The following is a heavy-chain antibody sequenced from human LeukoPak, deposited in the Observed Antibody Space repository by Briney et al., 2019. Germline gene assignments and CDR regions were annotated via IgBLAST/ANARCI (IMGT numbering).Heavy chain of an antibody. Sequence: SETLSLTCTVSGYSISSGYYWGWIRQPPGKGLEWIGTIHHSGSTYYKPSLKSRVTITVDTSKNQFSLKLTSVTAADTAVYYCARGEEISWIQRPFDNWGQGTLVTVSS. CDR3: ARGEEISWIQRPFDN. V-gene: IGHV4-38-2*02. CDR2: IHHSGST. J-gene: IGHJ4*02. CDR1: GYSISSGYY. D-gene: IGHD5-18*01.